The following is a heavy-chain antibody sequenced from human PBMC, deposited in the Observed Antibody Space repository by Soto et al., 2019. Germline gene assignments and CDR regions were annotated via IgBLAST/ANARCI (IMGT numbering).Heavy chain of an antibody. CDR1: GYTFTSYA. D-gene: IGHD1-26*01. CDR2: INAGNGNT. J-gene: IGHJ2*01. Sequence: QVQLVQSGAEVKKPGASVKVSCKASGYTFTSYAMHWVRQAPGQRLEWMGRINAGNGNTKYSQKFQGRVTITRDTSASSAYMELSSLRSEDTAVYYCARGGSRYWYFDLWGLGTLVTVSS. CDR3: ARGGSRYWYFDL. V-gene: IGHV1-3*01.